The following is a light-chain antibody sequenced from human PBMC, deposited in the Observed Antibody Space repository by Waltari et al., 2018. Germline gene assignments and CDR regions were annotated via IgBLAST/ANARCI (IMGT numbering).Light chain of an antibody. CDR3: ASWDDKLNAWV. Sequence: QSVVTQPPSASGTPGQRVTIPCSGRSSNIGDTHVYWYQQVPGTAPKLLVHTNNERPSGVPARFTGSKSGTSASLAIYGLRSEDEADYYCASWDDKLNAWVIGGGTRLTVL. J-gene: IGLJ3*02. CDR1: SSNIGDTH. V-gene: IGLV1-47*01. CDR2: TNN.